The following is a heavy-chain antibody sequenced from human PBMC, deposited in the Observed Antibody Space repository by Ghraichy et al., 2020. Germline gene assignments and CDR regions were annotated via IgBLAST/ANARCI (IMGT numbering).Heavy chain of an antibody. D-gene: IGHD2-15*01. CDR2: IYYSGST. CDR1: GGSISSYY. CDR3: AREVAQNNYFDY. J-gene: IGHJ4*02. V-gene: IGHV4-59*01. Sequence: ESLNISCTVSGGSISSYYWSWIRQPPGKGLEWIGYIYYSGSTNYNPSLKSRVTISVDTSKNQFSLKLSSVTAADTAVYYCAREVAQNNYFDYWGQGTLVTVSS.